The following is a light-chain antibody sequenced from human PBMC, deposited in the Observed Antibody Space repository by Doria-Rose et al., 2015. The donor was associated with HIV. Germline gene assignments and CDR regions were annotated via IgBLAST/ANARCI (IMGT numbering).Light chain of an antibody. CDR2: DAS. CDR1: QRVKSSY. Sequence: EIVLTQSPGTLSLSPGERATLSCRASQRVKSSYLAWYQQKPGQAPRLLIYDASTRATGIPDRFSGSGSGTDFTLTISRLEPEDVAAYCCQQYGTSRGTFGQGTRLEIK. V-gene: IGKV3-20*01. CDR3: QQYGTSRGT. J-gene: IGKJ5*01.